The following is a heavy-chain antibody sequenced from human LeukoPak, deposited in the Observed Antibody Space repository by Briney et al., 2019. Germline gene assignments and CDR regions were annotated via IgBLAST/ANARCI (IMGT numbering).Heavy chain of an antibody. CDR1: GFTFSSYW. V-gene: IGHV3-74*01. Sequence: GGSLRLSRAASGFTFSSYWMHWVRQAPGKGLVWVSRINSDGSSTSYADSVKGRFTISRDNAKNTLYLQMNSLRAEDTAVYYCARGGIAVAGPSYWGQGTLVTVSS. D-gene: IGHD6-19*01. CDR3: ARGGIAVAGPSY. CDR2: INSDGSST. J-gene: IGHJ4*02.